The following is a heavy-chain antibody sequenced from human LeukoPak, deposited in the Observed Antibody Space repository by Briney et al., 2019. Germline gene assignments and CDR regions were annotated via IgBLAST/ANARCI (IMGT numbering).Heavy chain of an antibody. D-gene: IGHD3-16*02. V-gene: IGHV4-31*03. CDR3: ARASRLGELSLGY. CDR2: IKYSGST. CDR1: GGSISSGDYY. Sequence: SETLSLTCTVSGGSISSGDYYWSWIRQDPGKGLEWIGYIKYSGSTHYNPSLKSRVTISVDTFKNQFSLKLSSVTAADTAVYYCARASRLGELSLGYWGQGTLVTVSS. J-gene: IGHJ4*02.